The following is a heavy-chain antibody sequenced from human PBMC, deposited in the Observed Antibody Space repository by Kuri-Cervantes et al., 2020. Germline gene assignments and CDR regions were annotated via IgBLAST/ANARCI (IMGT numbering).Heavy chain of an antibody. V-gene: IGHV1-69*05. CDR1: GGTFSSYA. D-gene: IGHD5-12*01. Sequence: ASVKVSCKASGGTFSSYAISWVRQAPGQGLEWMGGIIPIFGTANYAQKFQGRVTITTDESTTTAYMELSSLRSEDTAVYYCARGGVDVVARGYYYYMGVWGKGTTVTVSS. J-gene: IGHJ6*03. CDR2: IIPIFGTA. CDR3: ARGGVDVVARGYYYYMGV.